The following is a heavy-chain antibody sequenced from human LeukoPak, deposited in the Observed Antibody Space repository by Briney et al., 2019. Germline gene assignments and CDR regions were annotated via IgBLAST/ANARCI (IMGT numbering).Heavy chain of an antibody. CDR1: GGTFSSYA. J-gene: IGHJ5*02. Sequence: EASVKVSCKASGGTFSSYAISWVRQAPGQGLEWMEGIIPIFGTANYAQKFQGRVTIITDESTSTAYMELSSLRSEDTAVYYCARGPIGSGSYLLSWFDPWGQGTLVTVSS. CDR2: IIPIFGTA. CDR3: ARGPIGSGSYLLSWFDP. V-gene: IGHV1-69*05. D-gene: IGHD3-10*01.